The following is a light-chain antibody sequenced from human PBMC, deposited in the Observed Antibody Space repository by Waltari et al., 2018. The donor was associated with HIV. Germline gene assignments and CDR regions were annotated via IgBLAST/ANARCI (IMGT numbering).Light chain of an antibody. J-gene: IGKJ4*01. CDR2: DAS. CDR3: EQYDNLTLT. V-gene: IGKV1-33*01. Sequence: DVLMTQSPSSLSASVGDRVTITCQASQDITNHLNWYQQKPGSAPKLLIYDASNLETRVRSRCKGSRSEAAVTLTVTSLQTEDITTYNREQYDNLTLTCGGKTEVEI. CDR1: QDITNH.